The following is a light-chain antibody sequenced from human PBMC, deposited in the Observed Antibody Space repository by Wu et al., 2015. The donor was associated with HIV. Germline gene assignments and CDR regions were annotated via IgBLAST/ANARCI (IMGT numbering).Light chain of an antibody. CDR1: QDIDKY. CDR2: DAS. Sequence: DIQMTQSPSSLSASVGDRVTISCQASQDIDKYVNWYQQKPGKAPKSLIYDASNLETGVPSRFSGSGFGTDFTLTISSLQPEDIATYYCQQYENLPVTFGGGTKVEIK. CDR3: QQYENLPVT. V-gene: IGKV1-33*01. J-gene: IGKJ4*01.